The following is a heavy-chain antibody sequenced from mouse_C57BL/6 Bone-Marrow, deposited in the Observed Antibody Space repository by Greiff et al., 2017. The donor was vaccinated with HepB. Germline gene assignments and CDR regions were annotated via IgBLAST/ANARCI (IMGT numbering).Heavy chain of an antibody. V-gene: IGHV5-15*01. D-gene: IGHD2-4*01. Sequence: EVKLVESGGGLVQPGGSLKLSCAASGFTFSDYGMAWVRQAPRKGPEWVAFISNLAYSIYYADTVTGRFTISRENAKNTLYLEMSSLRSEDTAMYYCARLIYYDYYEGYFDVWGTGTTVTVSS. J-gene: IGHJ1*03. CDR2: ISNLAYSI. CDR1: GFTFSDYG. CDR3: ARLIYYDYYEGYFDV.